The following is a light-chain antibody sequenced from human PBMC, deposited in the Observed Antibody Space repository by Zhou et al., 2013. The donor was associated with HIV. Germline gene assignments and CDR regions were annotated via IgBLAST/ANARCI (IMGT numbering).Light chain of an antibody. J-gene: IGKJ2*01. CDR3: QETSRTPQT. Sequence: DIQLTQSPSSLSTSVGDRVTITCRASENIDTYLNWYQHKPGRAPKLLIYGASKLRAGVPLRFRGSGSGTDFTLTISGLQREDFATYYCQETSRTPQTFGQGTRLEIK. V-gene: IGKV1-39*01. CDR1: ENIDTY. CDR2: GAS.